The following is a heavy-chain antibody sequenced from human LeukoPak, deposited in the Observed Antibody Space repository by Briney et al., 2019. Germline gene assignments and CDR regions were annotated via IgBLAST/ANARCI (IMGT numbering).Heavy chain of an antibody. D-gene: IGHD3-10*01. CDR2: ISNTGSSM. CDR1: GFTFSDYY. V-gene: IGHV3-11*01. J-gene: IGHJ4*02. Sequence: GGSLRLSCAGSGFTFSDYYMFWIRQAPGKGLEWISYISNTGSSMYYADSVKGRFTISRDNSKNTLYLQMNNLRAEDTAVYYCARDALGSYDYWGQGTLVTVSS. CDR3: ARDALGSYDY.